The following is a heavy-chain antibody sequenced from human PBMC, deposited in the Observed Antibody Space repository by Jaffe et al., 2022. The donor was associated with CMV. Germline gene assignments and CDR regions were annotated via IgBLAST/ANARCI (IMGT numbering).Heavy chain of an antibody. V-gene: IGHV5-51*01. D-gene: IGHD3-22*01. CDR1: ESTFTNYW. CDR3: VRHGLYDTGGYYYFDY. Sequence: EVQLVQSGAEVKKPGESLKISCKASESTFTNYWIGWVRQMPGKGLEWMGIIYPGDSDTRYSPSFQGHVTFSADKSISTAYLQWMSLKASDTAMYYCVRHGLYDTGGYYYFDYWGQGTLVTVSS. CDR2: IYPGDSDT. J-gene: IGHJ4*02.